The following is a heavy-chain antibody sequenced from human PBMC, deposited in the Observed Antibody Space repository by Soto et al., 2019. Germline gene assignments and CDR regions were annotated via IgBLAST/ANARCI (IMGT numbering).Heavy chain of an antibody. D-gene: IGHD4-4*01. CDR1: GFTCSNYE. Sequence: SLRLSCSASGFTCSNYEMNWFRQAPGKGLEWVSYIGTRGRTIYYADSVKGRFTISRDNAKNSLYLQMNSLRAEDTAVYYCARDPAIYSGKFDYGLDVWGQGTTVTVSS. J-gene: IGHJ6*02. CDR3: ARDPAIYSGKFDYGLDV. V-gene: IGHV3-48*03. CDR2: IGTRGRTI.